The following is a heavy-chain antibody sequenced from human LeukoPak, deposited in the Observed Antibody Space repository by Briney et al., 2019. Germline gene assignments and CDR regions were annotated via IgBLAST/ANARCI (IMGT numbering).Heavy chain of an antibody. CDR3: ARVPIVVVPSASFYYYMDV. Sequence: GGSLRLSCVASGFTFSSYSMNWVRQAPGKGLEWVSSITSSSTYIYYADSVKGRFTISRDNAKNSLYLQMNSLRAEDTAVYYCARVPIVVVPSASFYYYMDVWGKGTTVTVSS. J-gene: IGHJ6*03. CDR2: ITSSSTYI. CDR1: GFTFSSYS. V-gene: IGHV3-21*01. D-gene: IGHD2-2*01.